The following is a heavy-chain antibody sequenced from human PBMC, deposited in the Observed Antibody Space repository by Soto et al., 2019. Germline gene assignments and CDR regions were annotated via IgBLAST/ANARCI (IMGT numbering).Heavy chain of an antibody. CDR1: GSSISSGSY. D-gene: IGHD3-22*01. CDR2: IYHSGST. CDR3: ARDKYYYDTSGCRNFDY. Sequence: SETLSLTCAVSGSSISSGSYWGWIRQPPGKGLEWIGSIYHSGSTYYNPSLKSRVSIPVDTSKNQFSLKLTSVTAADTAVYYCARDKYYYDTSGCRNFDYWGQGTLVTVSS. J-gene: IGHJ4*02. V-gene: IGHV4-38-2*02.